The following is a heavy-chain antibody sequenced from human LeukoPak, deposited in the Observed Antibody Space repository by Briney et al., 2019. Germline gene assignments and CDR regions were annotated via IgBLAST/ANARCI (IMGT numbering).Heavy chain of an antibody. J-gene: IGHJ4*02. CDR1: GGSISSHY. V-gene: IGHV4-59*11. CDR2: IYYSGST. Sequence: SGTLSLTCTVSGGSISSHYWSWIRQPPGEGLERIGYIYYSGSTNYNPSLKSRVTISVDSSKTQFSLRLSSVTAADTAVYYCARARWDYYDSSGLPFDYWGQGTLVTVSS. CDR3: ARARWDYYDSSGLPFDY. D-gene: IGHD3-22*01.